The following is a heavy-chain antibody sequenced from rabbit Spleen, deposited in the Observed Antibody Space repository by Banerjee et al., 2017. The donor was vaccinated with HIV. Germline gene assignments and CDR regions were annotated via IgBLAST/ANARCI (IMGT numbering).Heavy chain of an antibody. V-gene: IGHV1S45*01. CDR1: GFDISKYG. Sequence: QEQLVESGGGLVQPGGSLKLSCTVSGFDISKYGVTWVRQAPGKGLEWISCIGGSSSDFTYSATWAKGRFTCSKTSSTTMTLQMTSLTVADTATYFCARDSNDWCFDVWGPGTLVTVS. J-gene: IGHJ2*01. CDR2: IGGSSSDFT. D-gene: IGHD4-1*01. CDR3: ARDSNDWCFDV.